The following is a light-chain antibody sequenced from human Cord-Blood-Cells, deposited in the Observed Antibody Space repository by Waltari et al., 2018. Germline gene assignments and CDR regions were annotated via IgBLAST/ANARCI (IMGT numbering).Light chain of an antibody. V-gene: IGLV2-23*01. J-gene: IGLJ2*01. CDR3: CSYAGSTYVV. Sequence: QSALTQPPSVSGSPGQSITISCTGTSSYVGSYNLLPWYQQHPGKAPKLMIYEGSKRPSGVSNRFSGSKSGNTASLTISGLQAEDEADYYCCSYAGSTYVVFGGGTKLTVL. CDR2: EGS. CDR1: SSYVGSYNL.